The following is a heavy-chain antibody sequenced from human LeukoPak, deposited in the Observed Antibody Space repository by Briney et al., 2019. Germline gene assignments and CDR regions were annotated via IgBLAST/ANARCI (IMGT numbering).Heavy chain of an antibody. CDR3: ARMMVRGPFDY. CDR2: ISSSSSYT. J-gene: IGHJ4*02. CDR1: GFTFSDYY. Sequence: GGSLRLSCAASGFTFSDYYMSWIRQAPGKGLEWVSYISSSSSYTNCADSVKGRFTISRDNAKNSLCLQMNSLRAEDTAVYYCARMMVRGPFDYWGQGTLVTVSS. V-gene: IGHV3-11*03. D-gene: IGHD3-10*01.